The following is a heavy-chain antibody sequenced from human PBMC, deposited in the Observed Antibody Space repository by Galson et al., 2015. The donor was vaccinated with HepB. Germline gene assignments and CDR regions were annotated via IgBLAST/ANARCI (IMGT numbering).Heavy chain of an antibody. J-gene: IGHJ2*01. CDR2: IKQDGSQK. V-gene: IGHV3-7*03. Sequence: SLRLSCAASRFTVSNYWMSWVRQAPGKGLEWVANIKQDGSQKYYVDSVKGRFTISRDDAKNSLYLQMNSLRAEDTAVYYCARALAGYYYSSESWGYWYFDLWGRGTLVTVSS. CDR3: ARALAGYYYSSESWGYWYFDL. CDR1: RFTVSNYW. D-gene: IGHD3-10*01.